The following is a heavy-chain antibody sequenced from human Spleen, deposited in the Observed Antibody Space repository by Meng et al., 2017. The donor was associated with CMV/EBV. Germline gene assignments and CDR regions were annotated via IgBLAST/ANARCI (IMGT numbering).Heavy chain of an antibody. Sequence: CKASGGTFSSYAISWVRQAPGQGLEWMGGIIPIFGTANYAQKFQGRVTITTDESTSTAYMELSSLRSEDTAVYYCLIPVYCSSTSCYDYWGQGTLVTVAS. D-gene: IGHD2-2*01. CDR1: GGTFSSYA. J-gene: IGHJ4*02. V-gene: IGHV1-69*05. CDR2: IIPIFGTA. CDR3: LIPVYCSSTSCYDY.